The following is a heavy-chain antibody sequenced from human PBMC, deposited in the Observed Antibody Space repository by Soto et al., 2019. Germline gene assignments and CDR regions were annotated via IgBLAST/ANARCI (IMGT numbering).Heavy chain of an antibody. Sequence: SETLSLTCTVSGGSISSSSYFWGWVRQPPGKGLEWIGSIYYSGSTYYNPSLKSRVTISVDTSKNQFSLKLSSVTAADTAVYYCARPYCSSTSCYPDAFDIWGQGTMVTLSS. CDR1: GGSISSSSYF. CDR3: ARPYCSSTSCYPDAFDI. J-gene: IGHJ3*02. D-gene: IGHD2-2*01. V-gene: IGHV4-39*01. CDR2: IYYSGST.